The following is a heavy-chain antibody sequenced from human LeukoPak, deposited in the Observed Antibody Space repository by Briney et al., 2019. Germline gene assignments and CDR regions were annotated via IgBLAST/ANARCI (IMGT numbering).Heavy chain of an antibody. CDR3: ARDPGTIFGVENYYYGMDV. CDR2: IHHSGST. D-gene: IGHD3-3*01. Sequence: SETLSLTCAVYGGSFSGYYWSWIRQPPGKGLEWIGEIHHSGSTNYNPSLKSRVSMSVDTSKKQFSLKLRSVTAADTAVYYCARDPGTIFGVENYYYGMDVWGQGTTVTVSS. CDR1: GGSFSGYY. V-gene: IGHV4-34*01. J-gene: IGHJ6*02.